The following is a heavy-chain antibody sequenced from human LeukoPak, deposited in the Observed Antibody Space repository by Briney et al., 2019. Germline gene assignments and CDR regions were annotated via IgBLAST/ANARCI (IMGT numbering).Heavy chain of an antibody. Sequence: GGSLRLSCAASGFTVSSNYMSWIRQAPGKGLEWVSYISSSGSTIYYADSVKGRFTISRDNAKNSLYLQMNSLRAEDTAVYYCARDGIFGVVIIGDDAFDIWGQGTMVTVSS. CDR2: ISSSGSTI. CDR3: ARDGIFGVVIIGDDAFDI. D-gene: IGHD3-3*01. CDR1: GFTVSSNY. V-gene: IGHV3-11*01. J-gene: IGHJ3*02.